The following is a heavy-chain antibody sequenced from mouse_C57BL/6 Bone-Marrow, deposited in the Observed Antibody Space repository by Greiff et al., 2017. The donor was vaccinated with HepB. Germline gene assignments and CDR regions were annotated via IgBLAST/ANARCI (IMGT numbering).Heavy chain of an antibody. V-gene: IGHV1-72*01. CDR2: IDPNSGGT. J-gene: IGHJ2*01. D-gene: IGHD1-1*01. CDR3: ARGGISITTVVEYYFDY. CDR1: GYTFTSYW. Sequence: QVQLQQPGAELVKPGASVKLSCKASGYTFTSYWMHWVKQRPGRGLEWIGRIDPNSGGTKYNEKFKSKATLTVDKPSSTAYMQLSSLTSEDSAVYYCARGGISITTVVEYYFDYRGQGTTLTVSS.